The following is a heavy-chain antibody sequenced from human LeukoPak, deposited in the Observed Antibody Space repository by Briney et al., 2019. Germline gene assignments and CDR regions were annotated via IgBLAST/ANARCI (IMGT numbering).Heavy chain of an antibody. CDR2: IHYSGTT. Sequence: KPSETLSLTCTVSGGSIRSYYWSWIRQPPGKGLEWIGFIHYSGTTNYNPSLKSRVTISVDTSKNQFSLRLTSVTAADTAVYYCARNMVVNSLDNWGQGTLVTVSS. D-gene: IGHD2-21*01. J-gene: IGHJ4*02. CDR1: GGSIRSYY. V-gene: IGHV4-59*01. CDR3: ARNMVVNSLDN.